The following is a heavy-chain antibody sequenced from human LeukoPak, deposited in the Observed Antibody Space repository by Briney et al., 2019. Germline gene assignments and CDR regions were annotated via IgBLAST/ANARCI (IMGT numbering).Heavy chain of an antibody. CDR2: IIPIFGTA. J-gene: IGHJ3*02. Sequence: SVKVSCKASGYNFIGYGITWVRQAPGQGLEWMGGIIPIFGTANYAQKFQGRVTITTDESTSTAYMELSSLRSEDTSVYYCARDYCTNGVCYRSNAFYIWGQGTMVTVSS. CDR1: GYNFIGYG. CDR3: ARDYCTNGVCYRSNAFYI. D-gene: IGHD2-8*01. V-gene: IGHV1-69*05.